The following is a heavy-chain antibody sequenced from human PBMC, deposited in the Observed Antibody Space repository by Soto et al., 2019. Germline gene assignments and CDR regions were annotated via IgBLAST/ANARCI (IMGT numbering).Heavy chain of an antibody. V-gene: IGHV4-31*03. J-gene: IGHJ4*02. D-gene: IGHD3-3*01. CDR2: IYYSGST. Sequence: PSETLSLTCTVSGGSISSGGYYWSWIRQHPGKGLEWIGYIYYSGSTYYNPSLKSRVTISVDTSKNQFSLKLSSVTAADTAVYYCASSSGHRFLSFLFDYWGQGTLVTVSS. CDR3: ASSSGHRFLSFLFDY. CDR1: GGSISSGGYY.